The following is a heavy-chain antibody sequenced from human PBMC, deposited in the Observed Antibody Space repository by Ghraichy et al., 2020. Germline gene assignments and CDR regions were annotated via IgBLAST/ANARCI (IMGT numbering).Heavy chain of an antibody. CDR3: ARDFTTYAPGYFDL. CDR1: GFTFSSYW. Sequence: GESLNISCAASGFTFSSYWMSWVRQAPGKGLEWVANIKQDGSEKYYVDSVKGRFTISRDNAKNSLYLQMNSLRAEDTAVYYCARDFTTYAPGYFDLWGRGTLVTVSS. V-gene: IGHV3-7*03. D-gene: IGHD2-2*01. CDR2: IKQDGSEK. J-gene: IGHJ2*01.